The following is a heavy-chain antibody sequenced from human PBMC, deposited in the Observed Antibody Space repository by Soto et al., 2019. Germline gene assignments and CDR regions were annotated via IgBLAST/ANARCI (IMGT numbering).Heavy chain of an antibody. J-gene: IGHJ4*02. Sequence: LSLTCAVYGGSFSGYYWSWIRQPPGKGLEWIGEINHSGSTNYNPSPKSRVTISVDTSKNQCSLKLSSVTAADTAVYYCARLNGYSRLVHVPNYFDYWGQGTLVTVSS. D-gene: IGHD6-19*01. CDR1: GGSFSGYY. V-gene: IGHV4-34*01. CDR3: ARLNGYSRLVHVPNYFDY. CDR2: INHSGST.